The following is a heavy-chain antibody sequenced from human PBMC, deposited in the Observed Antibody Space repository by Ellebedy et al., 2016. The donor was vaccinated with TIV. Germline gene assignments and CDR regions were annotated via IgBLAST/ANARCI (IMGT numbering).Heavy chain of an antibody. V-gene: IGHV4-38-2*02. CDR1: GLSLSSGYY. D-gene: IGHD2-8*02. J-gene: IGHJ6*02. Sequence: MPSETLSLTCNVSGLSLSSGYYLGWIRQSPGKGLEWIATLYHNGNLYYNSALKSRVTISGDTSKSHFSLTLSSVTAADTAVYYCAGPGFSTGAWSVWGQGTTVTVS. CDR3: AGPGFSTGAWSV. CDR2: LYHNGNL.